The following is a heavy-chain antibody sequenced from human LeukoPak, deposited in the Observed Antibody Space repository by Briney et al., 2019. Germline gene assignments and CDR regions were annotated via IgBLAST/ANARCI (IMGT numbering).Heavy chain of an antibody. CDR3: ARDSVTDIVLMVYATAFDY. CDR1: GFTFSSYS. J-gene: IGHJ4*02. Sequence: GGSLRLSCAASGFTFSSYSMNWVRQAPGKGLEWVSYISSSSSTIYYADSVKGRFTISRDNAKNSLYLQMNSLRAEDTAVYYCARDSVTDIVLMVYATAFDYWGQGTLVTVSS. CDR2: ISSSSSTI. D-gene: IGHD2-8*01. V-gene: IGHV3-48*04.